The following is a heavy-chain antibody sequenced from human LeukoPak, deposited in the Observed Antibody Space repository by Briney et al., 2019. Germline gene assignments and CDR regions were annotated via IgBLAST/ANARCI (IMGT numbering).Heavy chain of an antibody. D-gene: IGHD3-10*01. V-gene: IGHV4-38-2*01. CDR1: GYSISSGYF. CDR3: ARAFYYGSGIFDY. Sequence: KPSETLSLTCAVSGYSISSGYFWGWIRQPPGKGLEWIGNIYHSGSTYYNPSLKSRVTISVDTSKNQFSLKLTSVTAADTAVYHCARAFYYGSGIFDYWGQGALVTVSS. J-gene: IGHJ4*02. CDR2: IYHSGST.